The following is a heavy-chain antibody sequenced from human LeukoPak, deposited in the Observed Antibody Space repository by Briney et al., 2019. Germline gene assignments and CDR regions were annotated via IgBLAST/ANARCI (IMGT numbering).Heavy chain of an antibody. D-gene: IGHD6-25*01. J-gene: IGHJ4*02. CDR3: SNGGD. V-gene: IGHV3-49*03. CDR1: GFSFGEYA. CDR2: IRSKAYGGTT. Sequence: GGSLRLSCTASGFSFGEYAMSWFRQAPGKGLEWVGFIRSKAYGGTTEYAASVKGRFTISRDDFKSIAYLQMNSLKIEDTAVYYCSNGGDWGQGTLVTVSS.